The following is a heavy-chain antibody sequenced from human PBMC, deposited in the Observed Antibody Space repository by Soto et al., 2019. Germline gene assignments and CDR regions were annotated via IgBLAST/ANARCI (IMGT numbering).Heavy chain of an antibody. Sequence: KTSETLSLTCAVSGYSISSGYYWGWIRQPPGKGLEWIGSIYHSGSTYYNPSLKSRVTISVDTSKNQFSLKLSSVTAADTAVYYCARSYCSGGSCYAVDYWGQGTLVTVSS. CDR2: IYHSGST. J-gene: IGHJ4*02. D-gene: IGHD2-15*01. CDR1: GYSISSGYY. CDR3: ARSYCSGGSCYAVDY. V-gene: IGHV4-38-2*01.